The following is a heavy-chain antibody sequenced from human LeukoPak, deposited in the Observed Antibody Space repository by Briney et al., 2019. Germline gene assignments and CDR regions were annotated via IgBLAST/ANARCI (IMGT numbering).Heavy chain of an antibody. V-gene: IGHV4-59*01. CDR1: GGSISSYY. Sequence: SETLSLTCTVSGGSISSYYWSWIRQPPGKGLEWIGYIYYSGSTNYNPSLKSRVTISVDTSKNQFSLKLSSVTAADTAVYYCARGYSSSWYYCDYWGQGTLVTVSS. D-gene: IGHD6-13*01. J-gene: IGHJ4*02. CDR3: ARGYSSSWYYCDY. CDR2: IYYSGST.